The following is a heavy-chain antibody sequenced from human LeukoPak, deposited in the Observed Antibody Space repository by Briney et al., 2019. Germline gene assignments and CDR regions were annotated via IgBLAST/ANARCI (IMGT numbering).Heavy chain of an antibody. CDR2: ISSSSSTI. CDR3: ARGRDSSGWYYNWFDP. D-gene: IGHD6-19*01. CDR1: GFTFSSYS. V-gene: IGHV3-48*01. J-gene: IGHJ5*02. Sequence: GGSLRLSCAASGFTFSSYSMNWVRQARGKGLEWVSYISSSSSTIYYADSVKGRFTISRDNAKNSLYLQMNSLRAEDTAVYYCARGRDSSGWYYNWFDPWGQGTLVTVSS.